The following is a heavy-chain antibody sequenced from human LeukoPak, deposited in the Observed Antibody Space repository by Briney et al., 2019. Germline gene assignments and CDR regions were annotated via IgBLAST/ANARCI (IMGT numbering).Heavy chain of an antibody. CDR1: GYTFTGFY. Sequence: ASVKVSCKASGYTFTGFYIHWVRQAPGQGLEWMGWINPNSGGTIYAQKFQGRVTMTRDTSISTAYMELSRLRSDDTAVYYCARTDDSSGYFRRWGQGTLVTVSS. V-gene: IGHV1-2*02. CDR2: INPNSGGT. CDR3: ARTDDSSGYFRR. D-gene: IGHD3-22*01. J-gene: IGHJ4*02.